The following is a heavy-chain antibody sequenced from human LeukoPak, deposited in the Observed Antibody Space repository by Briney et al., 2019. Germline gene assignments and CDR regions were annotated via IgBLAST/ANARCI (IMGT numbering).Heavy chain of an antibody. CDR2: IYSGGTT. J-gene: IGHJ4*02. V-gene: IGHV3-23*03. CDR3: TGWWGLPVLFGY. Sequence: PGGSLRLSCAASGFTFSSYAMSWVRQAPGKGLEWVSVIYSGGTTYYADSVKGRFTISRDNPKNTLYLQMNSLRGEDTAVYYCTGWWGLPVLFGYWGQGTLVTVSS. D-gene: IGHD1-26*01. CDR1: GFTFSSYA.